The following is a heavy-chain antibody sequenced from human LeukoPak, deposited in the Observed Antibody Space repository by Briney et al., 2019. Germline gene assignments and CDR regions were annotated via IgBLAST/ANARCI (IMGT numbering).Heavy chain of an antibody. Sequence: SETLSLTCTVSGGSISSYYWSWIRQPAGKGQEWIGRIYTSGNTNYNPSLKSRVTMSVDTSKNQFSLKLSSVTAADTAVYYCARGPTNRGTFDYWGQGTLVTVSS. CDR1: GGSISSYY. CDR3: ARGPTNRGTFDY. J-gene: IGHJ4*02. CDR2: IYTSGNT. D-gene: IGHD3-10*01. V-gene: IGHV4-4*07.